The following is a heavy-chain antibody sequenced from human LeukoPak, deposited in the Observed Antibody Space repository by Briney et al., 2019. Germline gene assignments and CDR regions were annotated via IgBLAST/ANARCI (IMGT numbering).Heavy chain of an antibody. J-gene: IGHJ2*01. CDR1: GFTVSSNY. D-gene: IGHD6-13*01. V-gene: IGHV3-53*01. CDR2: IYSGGST. Sequence: GGSLRLSCAASGFTVSSNYMSWVRQAPGKGLEWVSVIYSGGSTYYADSVKGRFTISRDNSKNTLYLQMNSLRAEDTAVYYCAGATSSFGWYFDLWGRGTLVTVSS. CDR3: AGATSSFGWYFDL.